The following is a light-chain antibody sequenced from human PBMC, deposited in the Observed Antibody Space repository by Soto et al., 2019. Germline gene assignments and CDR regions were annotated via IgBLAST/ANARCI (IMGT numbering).Light chain of an antibody. Sequence: MVMPQSQATRSLSPGERATLSCRASQSVSSSLAWYQQKPGRSPRLLIYGASTRAIGIPARFSGIGSGTEFTLTISSMTSEDFAVYYCLQYNNWWTFGQGTKVDIK. CDR2: GAS. V-gene: IGKV3-15*01. CDR1: QSVSSS. CDR3: LQYNNWWT. J-gene: IGKJ1*01.